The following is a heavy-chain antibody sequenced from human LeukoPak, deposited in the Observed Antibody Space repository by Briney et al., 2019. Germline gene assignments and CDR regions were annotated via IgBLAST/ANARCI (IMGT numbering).Heavy chain of an antibody. CDR3: AREDYYDSSGYYCY. CDR2: ITSSGGST. D-gene: IGHD3-22*01. V-gene: IGHV3-23*01. CDR1: GFTFSSYA. J-gene: IGHJ4*02. Sequence: GGSLRLSCAGSGFTFSSYAMSWVRQAPGKGLEWVSAITSSGGSTYYADSVKGRFTISRDNSKSTLYLQMNSLRAEDTAVYYCAREDYYDSSGYYCYWGQGTLVTVSS.